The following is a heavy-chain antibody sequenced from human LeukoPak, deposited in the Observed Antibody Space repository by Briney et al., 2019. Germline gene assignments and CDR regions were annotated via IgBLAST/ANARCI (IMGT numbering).Heavy chain of an antibody. V-gene: IGHV1-18*01. Sequence: ASVKVSCKASGYTFTSYGISGVRQAPGQGLEWMGWISAYNGNTNYAQKLQGRVTMTTDTSTSTAYMELRSLRSDDTAVYYCARDPAIVVVEAATPGAFAIWGQGTMVTVSS. CDR3: ARDPAIVVVEAATPGAFAI. J-gene: IGHJ3*02. CDR2: ISAYNGNT. D-gene: IGHD2-15*01. CDR1: GYTFTSYG.